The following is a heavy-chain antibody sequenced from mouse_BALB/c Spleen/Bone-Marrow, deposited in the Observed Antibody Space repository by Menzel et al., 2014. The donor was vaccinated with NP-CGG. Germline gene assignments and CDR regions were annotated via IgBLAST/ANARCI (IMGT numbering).Heavy chain of an antibody. J-gene: IGHJ4*01. CDR2: IYPGDGDA. D-gene: IGHD1-1*01. CDR1: GYTFTSYW. Sequence: QVQLQQSGAELARPGASVKLSCKASGYTFTSYWMQWVKQRPGQDLEWIGTIYPGDGDARYTQKFKGKATLTADKSSSTAYMQLSSLASEDSAVYYCARNYYYASSWSAMDYWGQGTSVTVSS. V-gene: IGHV1-87*01. CDR3: ARNYYYASSWSAMDY.